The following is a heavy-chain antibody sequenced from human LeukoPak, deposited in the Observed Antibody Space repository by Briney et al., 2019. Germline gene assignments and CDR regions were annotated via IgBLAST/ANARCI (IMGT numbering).Heavy chain of an antibody. CDR2: IRYDGSNK. V-gene: IGHV3-30*02. CDR3: ARGPLWSGYSPGY. D-gene: IGHD3-3*01. Sequence: GGSLRLSCAASGFTFSSYGMHWVRQAPGKGLEWVAFIRYDGSNKYYADSVKGRFTISRDNSKNTLYLQMNSLRAEDTAVYYCARGPLWSGYSPGYWGQGTLVTVSS. J-gene: IGHJ4*02. CDR1: GFTFSSYG.